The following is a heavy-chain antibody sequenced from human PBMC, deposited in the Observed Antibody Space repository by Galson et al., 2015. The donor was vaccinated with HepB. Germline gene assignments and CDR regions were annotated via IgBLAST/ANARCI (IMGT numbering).Heavy chain of an antibody. J-gene: IGHJ4*02. V-gene: IGHV4-59*01. CDR3: ARARGYSYGYYFDY. D-gene: IGHD5-18*01. CDR1: GGSISSYY. CDR2: IYYSGST. Sequence: ETLSLTCTVSGGSISSYYWSWIRQPPGKGLEWIGYIYYSGSTNYNPSLKSRVTISVDTSKNQFSLKLSSVTAADTAVYYCARARGYSYGYYFDYWGQGTLVTVSS.